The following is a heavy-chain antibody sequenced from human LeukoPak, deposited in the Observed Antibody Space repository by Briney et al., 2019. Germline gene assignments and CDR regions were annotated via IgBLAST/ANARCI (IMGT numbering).Heavy chain of an antibody. J-gene: IGHJ4*02. CDR1: GFTLSNFW. CDR3: AKRSPYYFDY. Sequence: GGSLRLSCAASGFTLSNFWMNWVRQAPGKGLEWVSAISVSGGSTYYADSVKGRFTISRDNSKNTLYLQMNSLRAEDTAVYYCAKRSPYYFDYWGQGTLVTVSS. V-gene: IGHV3-23*01. D-gene: IGHD2-15*01. CDR2: ISVSGGST.